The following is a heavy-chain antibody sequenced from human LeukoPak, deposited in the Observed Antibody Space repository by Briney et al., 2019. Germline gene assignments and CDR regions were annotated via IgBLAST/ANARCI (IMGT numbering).Heavy chain of an antibody. V-gene: IGHV1-2*02. CDR1: GYTFTGYY. Sequence: ASVKVSCKASGYTFTGYYMQWVRQAPRQGLEWMGWITPNSGGTNYTQKFQGRVTMTRDPSISTAYMELSRLRSDGTAVYYCARDLIPAQGYSSSWYWFDPWGQGTLVTVSS. CDR3: ARDLIPAQGYSSSWYWFDP. CDR2: ITPNSGGT. D-gene: IGHD6-13*01. J-gene: IGHJ5*02.